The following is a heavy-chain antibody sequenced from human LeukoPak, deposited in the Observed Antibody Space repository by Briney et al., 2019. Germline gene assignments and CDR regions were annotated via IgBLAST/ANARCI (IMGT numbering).Heavy chain of an antibody. CDR3: ARRFDS. Sequence: GGSLRLSCAVSGXTVSSYEMNWVRQAPGKGLEWVSYINRSGTIYYADSVKGRFTISRDNAKNSLFLQMNSLRAEDTALYYCARRFDSWGQGTLVTVSS. J-gene: IGHJ4*02. CDR2: INRSGTI. V-gene: IGHV3-48*03. CDR1: GXTVSSYE.